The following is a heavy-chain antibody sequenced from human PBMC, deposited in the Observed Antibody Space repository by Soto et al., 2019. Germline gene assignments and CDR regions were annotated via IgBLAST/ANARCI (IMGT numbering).Heavy chain of an antibody. Sequence: QEHLQESGPGLVKPSETLSLTCTVSGGSISTYYWSWIRQPPGKGLEWIGYIYFSGSTNYNPSLKSGVTISVDTSTNQFSLKLGSVTAADTAVYYCARVGILTGYYKGLDVWGQGTTVTVSS. CDR2: IYFSGST. V-gene: IGHV4-59*01. CDR3: ARVGILTGYYKGLDV. D-gene: IGHD3-9*01. J-gene: IGHJ6*02. CDR1: GGSISTYY.